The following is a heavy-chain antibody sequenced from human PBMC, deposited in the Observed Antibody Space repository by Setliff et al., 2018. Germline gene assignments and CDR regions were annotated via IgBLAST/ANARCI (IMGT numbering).Heavy chain of an antibody. Sequence: PSETLSLTCTVSGYSISSGYYWGWIRQPPGKGLEWIGSIYHSGSTYYNPSLKSRVTISVDTSKNQFSLKLSSVTAADTAVYYCARDLRITMVRGVISGGDYWGQGTLVTVSS. J-gene: IGHJ4*02. CDR2: IYHSGST. D-gene: IGHD3-10*01. V-gene: IGHV4-38-2*02. CDR3: ARDLRITMVRGVISGGDY. CDR1: GYSISSGYY.